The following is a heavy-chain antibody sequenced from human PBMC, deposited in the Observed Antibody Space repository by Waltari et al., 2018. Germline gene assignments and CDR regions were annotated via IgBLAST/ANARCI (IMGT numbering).Heavy chain of an antibody. CDR1: GFNTITIY. D-gene: IGHD5-12*01. J-gene: IGHJ4*02. Sequence: EVQLVESGGGLIPPGGSLRPSCAASGFNTITIYISWAGQAQGKGLGWVSVIYAGGGGTFYAESVKGRFTVSRDNSKNTLYLDLNRLTAEDSAVYYCARAGLGSPLQWQQLLDSWGRGTLVTVSS. CDR3: ARAGLGSPLQWQQLLDS. V-gene: IGHV3-53*01. CDR2: IYAGGGGT.